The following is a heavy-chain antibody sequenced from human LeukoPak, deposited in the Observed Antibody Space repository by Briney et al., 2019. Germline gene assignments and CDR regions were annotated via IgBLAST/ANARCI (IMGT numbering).Heavy chain of an antibody. V-gene: IGHV3-23*01. CDR2: ISGSGAST. Sequence: PGGSLRLSCLTSGFTLSTNAMSWVRQAPGKGLEWISGISGSGASTYYADSVKGRFTISRDDSRNTLYLQMNSLRGDDTAAYYCAKDVGKWESLHFFDYWGQGTLVTVSS. D-gene: IGHD1-26*01. CDR3: AKDVGKWESLHFFDY. CDR1: GFTLSTNA. J-gene: IGHJ4*02.